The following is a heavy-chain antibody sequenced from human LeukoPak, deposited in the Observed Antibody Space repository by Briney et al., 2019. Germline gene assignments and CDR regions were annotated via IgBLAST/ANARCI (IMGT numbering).Heavy chain of an antibody. J-gene: IGHJ4*02. CDR2: IKPDGSEK. V-gene: IGHV3-7*01. Sequence: GGSLRLSCSASGFSFSDSWMSWVRQAPGKGLECVANIKPDGSEKYYVDSVKGRFTVFRDNAKNSLYLQMNSLRAEDTAVYYCARVGYDFCVDYWGQGTLVTVSS. D-gene: IGHD3-3*01. CDR1: GFSFSDSW. CDR3: ARVGYDFCVDY.